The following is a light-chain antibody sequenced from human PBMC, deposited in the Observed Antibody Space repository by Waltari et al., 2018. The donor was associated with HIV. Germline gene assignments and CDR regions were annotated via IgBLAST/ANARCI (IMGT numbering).Light chain of an antibody. CDR2: QVS. CDR3: MQALELPPT. V-gene: IGKV2-29*03. J-gene: IGKJ2*01. CDR1: QNLLNSDGKTY. Sequence: DIVLTQAPLSLSVPPGQSATISCKSSQNLLNSDGKTYLYWYLQRPGQPPQLLIYQVSTRFSGVPDRFSGSGSWPYFTLKISRVEAEDVGTYYCMQALELPPTFGQGTKLDIK.